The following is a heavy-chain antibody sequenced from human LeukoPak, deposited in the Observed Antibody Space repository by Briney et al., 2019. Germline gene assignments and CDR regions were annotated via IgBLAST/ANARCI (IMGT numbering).Heavy chain of an antibody. Sequence: SETLSPTCTVSGGSISSYFWSWIRQPPGKGLEWVGFIYYNGSANYNPSLKSRVTISVDTSKNQFSLKLSSVTAADTAVYYCARETLWSGYFDYWGQGTLVTVSS. CDR2: IYYNGSA. J-gene: IGHJ4*02. CDR3: ARETLWSGYFDY. CDR1: GGSISSYF. D-gene: IGHD3-3*01. V-gene: IGHV4-59*01.